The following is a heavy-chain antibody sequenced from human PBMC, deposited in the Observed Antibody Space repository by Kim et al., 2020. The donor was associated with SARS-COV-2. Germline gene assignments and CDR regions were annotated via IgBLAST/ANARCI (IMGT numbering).Heavy chain of an antibody. CDR1: GFTFSSYG. D-gene: IGHD6-13*01. J-gene: IGHJ6*02. Sequence: GGSLRLSCAASGFTFSSYGMHWVRQAPGKGLEWVAVISYDGSNKYYADSVKGRFTISRDNYKNTLYLQMNSLRAEDTAVYYCAKKVIAGGYYGMDVWGQGTTVTVSS. V-gene: IGHV3-30*18. CDR2: ISYDGSNK. CDR3: AKKVIAGGYYGMDV.